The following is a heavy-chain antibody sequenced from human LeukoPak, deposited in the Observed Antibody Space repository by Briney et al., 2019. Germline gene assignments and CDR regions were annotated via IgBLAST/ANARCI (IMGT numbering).Heavy chain of an antibody. CDR1: GGSFTSDGYY. J-gene: IGHJ5*02. CDR3: VRTYCGSTSCRMSRNWFDP. D-gene: IGHD2-2*01. CDR2: IFHSGSS. V-gene: IGHV4-30-2*01. Sequence: SETLSLTCTVSGGSFTSDGYYWSWVRQPPGKGLEWIGYIFHSGSSYYNPSLKSRVTMSVDRAKNQFSLKLSSVTAADTAVYYCVRTYCGSTSCRMSRNWFDPWGQGTLVTVSS.